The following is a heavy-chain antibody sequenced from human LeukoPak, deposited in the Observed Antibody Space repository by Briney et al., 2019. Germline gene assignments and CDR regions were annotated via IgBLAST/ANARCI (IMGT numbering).Heavy chain of an antibody. Sequence: PSETLSLTCTVSGGSISSGGYYWSWIRQPPGKGLEWIGYIHYNGITNYSPSLKSRVTISVDTSKNQFSLKLSSVTAADTAVYYCARLRPGYYDSSGYYFDYWGQGTLVTVSS. J-gene: IGHJ4*02. CDR3: ARLRPGYYDSSGYYFDY. CDR1: GGSISSGGYY. D-gene: IGHD3-22*01. V-gene: IGHV4-61*08. CDR2: IHYNGIT.